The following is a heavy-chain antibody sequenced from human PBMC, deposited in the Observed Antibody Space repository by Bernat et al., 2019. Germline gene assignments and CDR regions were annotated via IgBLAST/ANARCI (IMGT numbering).Heavy chain of an antibody. J-gene: IGHJ4*02. V-gene: IGHV1-69*02. CDR3: ARVAHGGNDVY. D-gene: IGHD4-23*01. CDR2: IIPILGIA. Sequence: QVQLVQSGAEVKKPGSSVKVSCKASGGTFSSYTISWVRQAPGQGLEWMGRIIPILGIANYAQKFQGRVTITADNSTSTAYMELSSLRSEDTAVYYCARVAHGGNDVYWGQGTLVTVSS. CDR1: GGTFSSYT.